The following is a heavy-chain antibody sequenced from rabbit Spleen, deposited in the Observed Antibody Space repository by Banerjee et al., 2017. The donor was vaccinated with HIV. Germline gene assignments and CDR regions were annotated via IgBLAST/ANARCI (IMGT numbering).Heavy chain of an antibody. CDR2: IDAGSSDFT. V-gene: IGHV1S40*01. Sequence: QSLEESGGGLVKPEGSLTLTCKTSGFDLNNYYYMCWVRQAPGKGLEWIACIDAGSSDFTYFASWAKGRFTISKTSSTTVTLQMTSLTAADTATYFCARDTSSSFSSYGMDLWGPGTLVTVS. J-gene: IGHJ6*01. CDR1: GFDLNNYYY. D-gene: IGHD1-1*01. CDR3: ARDTSSSFSSYGMDL.